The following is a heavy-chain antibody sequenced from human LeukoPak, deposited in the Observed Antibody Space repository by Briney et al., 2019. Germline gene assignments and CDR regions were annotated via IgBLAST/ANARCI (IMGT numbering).Heavy chain of an antibody. Sequence: GSLRLSCAASGFTFNTFNMNWVRQAPGKGLGWVSSITSGGDYIYYADSVKGRFTTSRDNAKNSLSLQLNSLRVEDTAVYYCARGHYDVLAASYKWTPDYWGQGTLVTVSS. D-gene: IGHD3-9*01. V-gene: IGHV3-21*01. CDR3: ARGHYDVLAASYKWTPDY. CDR2: ITSGGDYI. J-gene: IGHJ4*02. CDR1: GFTFNTFN.